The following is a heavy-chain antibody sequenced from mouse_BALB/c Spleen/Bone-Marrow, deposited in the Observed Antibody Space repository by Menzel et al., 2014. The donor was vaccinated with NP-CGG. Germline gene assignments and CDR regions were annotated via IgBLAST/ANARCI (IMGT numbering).Heavy chain of an antibody. CDR2: ISSGGGST. CDR1: GFAFSSYD. V-gene: IGHV5-12-1*01. Sequence: EVQLQESGGGLVKPGGSLKLSCAASGFAFSSYDMSWVRQTPEKRLEWVAYISSGGGSTYYPDTVKGRFTISRDNAKNTLYLQMSSLKSEDTAMYYCARLLPGDAMDYWGQGTSVTVSS. CDR3: ARLLPGDAMDY. J-gene: IGHJ4*01.